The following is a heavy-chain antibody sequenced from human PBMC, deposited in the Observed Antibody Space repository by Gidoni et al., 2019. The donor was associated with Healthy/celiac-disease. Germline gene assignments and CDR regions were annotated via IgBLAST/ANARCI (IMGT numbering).Heavy chain of an antibody. J-gene: IGHJ6*02. CDR2: IIPLFGTA. V-gene: IGHV1-69*06. CDR3: ARGGYCSGGSCYSMRPNYYYYGMDV. CDR1: GGTFSSYA. D-gene: IGHD2-15*01. Sequence: VQLVQSGAEVKKPGSSVKVSCKASGGTFSSYASSWVRQAPAQGLEWMGGIIPLFGTANYAQKFQGRVTITADKSTRTAYMELSSLRSEETAVYYCARGGYCSGGSCYSMRPNYYYYGMDVWGQGTTVTVSS.